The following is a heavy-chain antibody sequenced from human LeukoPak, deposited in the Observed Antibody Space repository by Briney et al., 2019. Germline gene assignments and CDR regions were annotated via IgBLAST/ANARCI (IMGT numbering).Heavy chain of an antibody. V-gene: IGHV4-59*01. J-gene: IGHJ6*03. CDR1: GGSISSYY. CDR2: IYYSAST. CDR3: TREPSYYYYLEH. Sequence: SETLSLTCTVSGGSISSYYWSWIRQPPAKGLEWIGYIYYSASTNYNPSLKSRVTISVDTSKNQFSLKLGSVTAADTSEYYCTREPSYYYYLEHGGKRGTLTVSS.